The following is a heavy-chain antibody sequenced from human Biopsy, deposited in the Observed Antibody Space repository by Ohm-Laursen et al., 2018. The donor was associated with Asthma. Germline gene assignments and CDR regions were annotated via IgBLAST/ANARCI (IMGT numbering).Heavy chain of an antibody. V-gene: IGHV2-5*01. J-gene: IGHJ4*01. Sequence: PTQTLTLTRTFSGFSLKIGAVGVGWIRQPPGKAPECLAVIYWIDDKYYSPSLRNRLTVSKDTSRNRVVLAMTNMEPRDTATYFCARAIRLEDFLTGSFNSYFDNWDLGTLVSVS. CDR3: ARAIRLEDFLTGSFNSYFDN. CDR2: IYWIDDK. CDR1: GFSLKIGAVG. D-gene: IGHD3-9*01.